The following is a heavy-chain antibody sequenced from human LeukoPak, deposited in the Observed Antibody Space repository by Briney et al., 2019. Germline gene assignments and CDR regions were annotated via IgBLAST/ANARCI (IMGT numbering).Heavy chain of an antibody. CDR2: ISGSGGST. Sequence: GRSLRLSCAASGFTFSSYAMSWVRQAPGKGLEWVSAISGSGGSTYYADSVKGRFTISRDNSKNTLYLQMNSLRAEDTAVYYCAKDIVVVPAAIPGYFQHWGQGTLVTVSS. V-gene: IGHV3-23*01. J-gene: IGHJ1*01. CDR1: GFTFSSYA. D-gene: IGHD2-2*02. CDR3: AKDIVVVPAAIPGYFQH.